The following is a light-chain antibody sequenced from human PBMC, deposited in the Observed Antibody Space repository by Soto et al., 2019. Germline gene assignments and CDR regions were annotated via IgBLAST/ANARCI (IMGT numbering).Light chain of an antibody. CDR1: SSDVGGYNY. J-gene: IGLJ1*01. V-gene: IGLV2-8*01. CDR3: SSYAGSNNYV. CDR2: EVS. Sequence: QSDLTQPPSASGSPGQSVTISCTGTSSDVGGYNYVSWYQQHPGKAPKLMIYEVSKRPSGVPDRFSGSKSGNTASLTVSGLQAEDEADYYCSSYAGSNNYVFGTGTKLTVL.